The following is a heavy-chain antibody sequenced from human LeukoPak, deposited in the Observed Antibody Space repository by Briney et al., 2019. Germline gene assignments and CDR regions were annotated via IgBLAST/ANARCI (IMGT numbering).Heavy chain of an antibody. CDR2: IYYSGST. V-gene: IGHV4-39*07. D-gene: IGHD6-13*01. Sequence: SETLSLTCTVSGGSISSSSYYWGWIRQPPGKGLEWIGSIYYSGSTYYNPSLKSRVTISVDTSKNQFSLKLSSVTAADTAVYYCARGLHPFSSSWFAWFDPWGQGTLVTVSS. CDR1: GGSISSSSYY. J-gene: IGHJ5*02. CDR3: ARGLHPFSSSWFAWFDP.